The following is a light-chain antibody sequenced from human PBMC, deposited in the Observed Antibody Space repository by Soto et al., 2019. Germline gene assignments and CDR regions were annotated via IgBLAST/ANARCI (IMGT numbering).Light chain of an antibody. Sequence: DIVMTQTPLSLSVTPGQPASISCKSSQSILHSDGKTYFYWYLQKPGQPPQLLIYEVSNRFYGVSDRFIGSESGTSFTLKISRVESDDLSVYHCIEGVQVPWTFGQGTKVESK. CDR2: EVS. J-gene: IGKJ1*01. V-gene: IGKV2D-29*01. CDR1: QSILHSDGKTY. CDR3: IEGVQVPWT.